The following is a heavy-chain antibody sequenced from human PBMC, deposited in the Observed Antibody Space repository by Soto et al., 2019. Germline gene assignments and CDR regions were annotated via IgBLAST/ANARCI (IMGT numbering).Heavy chain of an antibody. CDR1: GFTFSSYA. V-gene: IGHV3-23*01. CDR2: ISGSGGST. CDR3: EVGAASNKHNYYYYYGMDV. J-gene: IGHJ6*02. D-gene: IGHD6-13*01. Sequence: PGGSLRLSCAASGFTFSSYAMSWVRQAPGKGLEWVSAISGSGGSTYYADSVKGRFTISRDNSKNTLYLQMNSLRAEDTAVYYCEVGAASNKHNYYYYYGMDVWGQGTTVTVSS.